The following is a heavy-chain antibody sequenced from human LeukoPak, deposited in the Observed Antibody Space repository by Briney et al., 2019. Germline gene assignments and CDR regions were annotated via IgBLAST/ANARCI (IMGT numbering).Heavy chain of an antibody. CDR1: GYSFTTYW. J-gene: IGHJ4*02. CDR3: ARLTVAGIDY. D-gene: IGHD6-19*01. CDR2: IYPADSDT. Sequence: GESLKISCKGSGYSFTTYWIGWVRQMPGKGLEWMGIIYPADSDTRNSPSFQGQVTISADKSITTAYLQWTSLKASDTAMYYCARLTVAGIDYWGQGTLVTVSS. V-gene: IGHV5-51*01.